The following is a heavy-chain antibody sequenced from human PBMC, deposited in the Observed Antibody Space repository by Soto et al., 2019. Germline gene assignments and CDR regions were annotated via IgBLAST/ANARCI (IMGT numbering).Heavy chain of an antibody. CDR2: I. CDR3: AKELGLWFGERYFDY. J-gene: IGHJ4*02. Sequence: GGSLRLSCAASGFTFSSYAMSWVRQAPGKGLEWVSAIVKGRFTISRDNSKNTLYLQMNSLRAEDTAVYYCAKELGLWFGERYFDYWGQGTLVTVSS. V-gene: IGHV3-23*01. D-gene: IGHD3-10*01. CDR1: GFTFSSYA.